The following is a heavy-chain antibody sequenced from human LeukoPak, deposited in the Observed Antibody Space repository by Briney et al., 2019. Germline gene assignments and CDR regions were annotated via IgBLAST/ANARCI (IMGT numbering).Heavy chain of an antibody. CDR3: ARDGPNQWIQLWTGVYYYYGMDV. CDR2: IKQDGSEK. J-gene: IGHJ6*02. D-gene: IGHD5-18*01. V-gene: IGHV3-7*01. CDR1: GFTFSSYW. Sequence: GGSLRPSCAASGFTFSSYWMSWVRQAPGKGLEWVANIKQDGSEKYYVDSVKGRFTISRDNAKNSLYLQMNSLRAEDTAVYYCARDGPNQWIQLWTGVYYYYGMDVWGQGTTVTVSS.